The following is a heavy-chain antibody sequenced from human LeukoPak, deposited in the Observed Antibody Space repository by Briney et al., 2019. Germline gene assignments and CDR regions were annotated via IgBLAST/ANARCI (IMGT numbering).Heavy chain of an antibody. CDR2: IYHSGST. CDR3: ASRPARLLRLYYFDY. CDR1: GGSISSYY. D-gene: IGHD6-6*01. Sequence: SETLSLTCTVSGGSISSYYWSWIRQPPGKGLEWIGYIYHSGSTYYNPSLKSRVTISVDTSKNQFSLKLSSVTAADAAVYYCASRPARLLRLYYFDYWGQGTLVTVSS. V-gene: IGHV4-59*04. J-gene: IGHJ4*02.